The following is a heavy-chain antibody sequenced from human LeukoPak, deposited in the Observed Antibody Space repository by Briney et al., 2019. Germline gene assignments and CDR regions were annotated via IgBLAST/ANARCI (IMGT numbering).Heavy chain of an antibody. V-gene: IGHV3-23*01. Sequence: QSGGSLRLSCAASGFTFSSYAMSWVRQAPGKGLEWVSAIRDSGSSTHYADSVKGRFTTSRDNSKNTLFLQMNSLRAEDTAIYYCARNTPNYGDFDFWGQGTLVTVSS. D-gene: IGHD4-17*01. J-gene: IGHJ4*02. CDR2: IRDSGSST. CDR1: GFTFSSYA. CDR3: ARNTPNYGDFDF.